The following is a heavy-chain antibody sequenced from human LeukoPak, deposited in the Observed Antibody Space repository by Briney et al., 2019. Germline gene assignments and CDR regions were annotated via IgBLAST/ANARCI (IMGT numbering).Heavy chain of an antibody. V-gene: IGHV3-21*01. Sequence: CGSLRLSCAASGVTFSSYSRSWVRQASGKGLEWDSSISSSSSYIYYAYSEKGRFTISRKKDKNSLYLPVNSLRPEDTAVYYCAKGSGSEAHYYYYYIDVWGKGTTVTISS. J-gene: IGHJ6*03. CDR1: GVTFSSYS. CDR3: AKGSGSEAHYYYYYIDV. D-gene: IGHD5-12*01. CDR2: ISSSSSYI.